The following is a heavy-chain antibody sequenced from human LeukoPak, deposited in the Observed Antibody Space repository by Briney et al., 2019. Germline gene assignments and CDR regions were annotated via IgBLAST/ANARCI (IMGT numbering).Heavy chain of an antibody. CDR2: SNSDGSTT. J-gene: IGHJ3*02. CDR3: ARDLKGPVNDVFDI. D-gene: IGHD4-23*01. V-gene: IGHV3-74*01. Sequence: TGGSLRLSCAASGFTFRTYWMHWVRQAPGKGLVWVSHSNSDGSTTSYADSVKGRFTISRDNAKNTLYLQMNSLRAEDTAVYYWARDLKGPVNDVFDIWGQGTMVTVSS. CDR1: GFTFRTYW.